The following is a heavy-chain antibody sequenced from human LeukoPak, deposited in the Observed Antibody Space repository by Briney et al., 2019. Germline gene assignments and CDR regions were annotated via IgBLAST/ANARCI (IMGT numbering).Heavy chain of an antibody. CDR1: GGSISSGSYY. V-gene: IGHV4-61*02. CDR2: FYTSGST. CDR3: ARVRGSSGSYEYYHYMDV. J-gene: IGHJ6*03. Sequence: PSQTLSLTCTVSGGSISSGSYYWSWIRQPAGKGLEWIGRFYTSGSTNYNPSLKSRVTISVDTSKKQFSLKLSSVTAADTAVYYCARVRGSSGSYEYYHYMDVWGKGTTVTISS. D-gene: IGHD1-26*01.